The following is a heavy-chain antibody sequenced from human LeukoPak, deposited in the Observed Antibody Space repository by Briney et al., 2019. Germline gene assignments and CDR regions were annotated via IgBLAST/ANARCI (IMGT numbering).Heavy chain of an antibody. V-gene: IGHV3-49*04. J-gene: IGHJ3*02. Sequence: GGSLRLSCTTSGFTFGDYAMSWVRQAPGMGLEWVGFVRGKAYDGSTVYAAYVKGRFTISRDESKGTAYLQMSSLKTEAAAVYYCTRSSMKGTRADAFDIWGQGTVVTVSS. CDR1: GFTFGDYA. CDR2: VRGKAYDGST. CDR3: TRSSMKGTRADAFDI. D-gene: IGHD1-14*01.